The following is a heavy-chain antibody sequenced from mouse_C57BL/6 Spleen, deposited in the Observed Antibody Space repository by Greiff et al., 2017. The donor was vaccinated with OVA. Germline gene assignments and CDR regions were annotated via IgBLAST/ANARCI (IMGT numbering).Heavy chain of an antibody. Sequence: VQLQQSGPELVKPGASVKIPCKASGYTFTDYNMDWVKQSHGKSLEWIGDINPNNGGTIYNQKFKGKATLTVDKSSSTAYMELRSLTSEDTAVYYCARKGGYDYDWFAYWGQGTLVTVSA. V-gene: IGHV1-18*01. CDR1: GYTFTDYN. CDR3: ARKGGYDYDWFAY. J-gene: IGHJ3*01. D-gene: IGHD2-4*01. CDR2: INPNNGGT.